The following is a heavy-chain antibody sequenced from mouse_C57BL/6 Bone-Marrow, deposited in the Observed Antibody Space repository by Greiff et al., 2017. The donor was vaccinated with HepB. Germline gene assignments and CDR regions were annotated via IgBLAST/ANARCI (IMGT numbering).Heavy chain of an antibody. J-gene: IGHJ4*01. D-gene: IGHD1-1*01. Sequence: VQLQQSGAELVRPGASVKLSCTASGFNIKDDYMHWVKQRPEQGLEWIGWIDPENGDTEYASKFQGKATITADTSSNTAYLQLSSLTSEDTAIYYCTPFSITTDMDHWGQGTSVTVSS. CDR3: TPFSITTDMDH. CDR1: GFNIKDDY. V-gene: IGHV14-4*01. CDR2: IDPENGDT.